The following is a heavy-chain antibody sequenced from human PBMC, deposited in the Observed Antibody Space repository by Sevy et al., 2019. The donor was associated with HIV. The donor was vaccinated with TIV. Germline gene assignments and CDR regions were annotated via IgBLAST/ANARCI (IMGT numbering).Heavy chain of an antibody. J-gene: IGHJ3*02. CDR1: GGSINSDH. CDR3: ARRNDFDI. V-gene: IGHV4-59*08. Sequence: SEILSLTCTVSGGSINSDHWNWIRQPPGKGLEWVGYVYYTGGTNYNPSLKNRVTISVDRTKNQFSLKLTSVTAADTDVYYCARRNDFDIWGQGTMVTVSS. CDR2: VYYTGGT.